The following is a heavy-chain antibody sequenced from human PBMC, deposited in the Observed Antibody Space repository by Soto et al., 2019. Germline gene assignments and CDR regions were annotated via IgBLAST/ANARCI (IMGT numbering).Heavy chain of an antibody. V-gene: IGHV1-69*13. Sequence: SVKVSCKASGGTYSSYAVSWVRQAPGQGLEWMGGIIPIFGTANYAQKFQGRVTITADESTSTAYMELSSLRSEDTAVYYCARLVDTAMADTYDYWGQGTLVTVSS. CDR2: IIPIFGTA. J-gene: IGHJ4*02. CDR1: GGTYSSYA. CDR3: ARLVDTAMADTYDY. D-gene: IGHD5-18*01.